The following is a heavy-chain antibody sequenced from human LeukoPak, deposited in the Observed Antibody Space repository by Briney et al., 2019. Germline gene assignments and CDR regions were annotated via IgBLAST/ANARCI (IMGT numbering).Heavy chain of an antibody. CDR2: INTDGTVT. D-gene: IGHD6-19*01. CDR1: GFTFSKYW. CDR3: ATKQWLAPPPDS. J-gene: IGHJ4*02. V-gene: IGHV3-74*01. Sequence: PGGSLRPSCAASGFTFSKYWMLWVRQAPGKGLESVSRINTDGTVTTYADSVKGRLTVSRDNADNTMFLQMNSVRDEDTAVYYCATKQWLAPPPDSWGQGTPVTVSS.